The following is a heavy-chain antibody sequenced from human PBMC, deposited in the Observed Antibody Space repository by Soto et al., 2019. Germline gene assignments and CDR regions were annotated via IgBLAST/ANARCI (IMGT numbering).Heavy chain of an antibody. CDR1: GGSISSGDYF. Sequence: SETLSLTCTVSGGSISSGDYFWSWVRQPPGKVLEWIGYIYYTGRTYYNPSLESRVTISVDTSKNQFSLKLTSVTAADTAMYYCARDRPSYGDYVSYYSYYGMDVWGQGTTVTVS. J-gene: IGHJ6*02. D-gene: IGHD4-17*01. V-gene: IGHV4-30-4*01. CDR2: IYYTGRT. CDR3: ARDRPSYGDYVSYYSYYGMDV.